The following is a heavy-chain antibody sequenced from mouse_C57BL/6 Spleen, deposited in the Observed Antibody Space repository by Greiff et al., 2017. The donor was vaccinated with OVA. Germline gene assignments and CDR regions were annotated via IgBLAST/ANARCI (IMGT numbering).Heavy chain of an antibody. CDR1: GFSFNTYA. J-gene: IGHJ1*03. CDR3: VRPNRDWYFDV. D-gene: IGHD4-1*01. V-gene: IGHV10-1*01. CDR2: IRSKSNNYAT. Sequence: EVKVVESGGGLVQPKGSLKLSCAASGFSFNTYAMNWVRQAPGRGLEWVARIRSKSNNYATYYADSVKDRFTISRDDSESMLYLQMNNLKTEDTAMYYCVRPNRDWYFDVWGTGTTVTVSS.